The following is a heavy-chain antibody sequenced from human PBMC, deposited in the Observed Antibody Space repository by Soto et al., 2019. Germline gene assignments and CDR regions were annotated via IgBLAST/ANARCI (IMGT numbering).Heavy chain of an antibody. CDR2: INPSGGST. J-gene: IGHJ6*02. CDR3: ARSRGYSGYPPYYYGMDV. Sequence: ASVKVSCKASGYTFTSYYMHWVRQAPGQGLEWMGIINPSGGSTSYSTSLKTRLTISKDTSKNQVVLTMTNMDPVDTATYYCARSRGYSGYPPYYYGMDVWGQGTTVTVSS. CDR1: GYTFTSYY. D-gene: IGHD5-12*01. V-gene: IGHV1-46*04.